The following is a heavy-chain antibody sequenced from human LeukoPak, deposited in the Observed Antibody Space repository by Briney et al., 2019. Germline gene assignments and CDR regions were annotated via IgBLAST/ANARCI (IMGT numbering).Heavy chain of an antibody. J-gene: IGHJ4*02. CDR3: ARQPYSSSSLEIDY. Sequence: SETLSLTCTVSGGSISSGGYYWSWIRQPPGKGLEWIGSIYYSGSTYYNPSLKSRVTISVDTSKNQFSLKLSSVTAADTAVYYCARQPYSSSSLEIDYWGQGTLVTVSS. CDR1: GGSISSGGYY. V-gene: IGHV4-39*01. CDR2: IYYSGST. D-gene: IGHD6-6*01.